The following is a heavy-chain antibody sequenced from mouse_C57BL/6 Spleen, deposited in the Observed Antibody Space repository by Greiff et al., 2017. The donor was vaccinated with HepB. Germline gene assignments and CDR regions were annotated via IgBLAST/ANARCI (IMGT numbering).Heavy chain of an antibody. Sequence: VQLVESGAELVRPGASVTLSCKASGYTFTDYEMHWVKQTPVHGLEWIGAIDPETGGTAYNQKFKGKAILTADKSSSTAYMELRSLTSEDSAVYYCYYYGSRPHWYFDVWGTGTTVTVSS. CDR2: IDPETGGT. D-gene: IGHD1-1*01. CDR1: GYTFTDYE. CDR3: YYYGSRPHWYFDV. J-gene: IGHJ1*03. V-gene: IGHV1-15*01.